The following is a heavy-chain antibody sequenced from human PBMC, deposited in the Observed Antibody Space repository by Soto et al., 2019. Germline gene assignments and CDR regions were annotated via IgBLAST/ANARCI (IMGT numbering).Heavy chain of an antibody. V-gene: IGHV4-39*01. D-gene: IGHD6-19*01. J-gene: IGHJ4*02. CDR1: CGSISSSSYY. Sequence: SETLSLTCTVSCGSISSSSYYWGWIRQPPGKGLEWIGSIYYSGSTYYNPSLKSRVTISVDTSKNQFSLKLSSVTAADTAVYYCARQTLTGSGWYFDYWGQGTLVTVSS. CDR3: ARQTLTGSGWYFDY. CDR2: IYYSGST.